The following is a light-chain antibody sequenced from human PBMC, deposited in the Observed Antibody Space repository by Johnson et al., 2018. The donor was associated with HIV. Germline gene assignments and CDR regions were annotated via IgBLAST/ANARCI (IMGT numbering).Light chain of an antibody. J-gene: IGLJ1*01. Sequence: QSVLTQPPSVSAAPGQKVTISCSASSSNIVNIYISWYQQLPGTAPKLLIYDNNKRPSGIPDRFSGSKSGTSATLGITGLQTGDEADYYCGTWDSSLSVYVFGTGTKVTVL. V-gene: IGLV1-51*01. CDR2: DNN. CDR3: GTWDSSLSVYV. CDR1: SSNIVNIY.